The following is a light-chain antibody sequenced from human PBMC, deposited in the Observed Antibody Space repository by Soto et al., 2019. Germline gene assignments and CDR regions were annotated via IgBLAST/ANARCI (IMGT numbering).Light chain of an antibody. CDR3: QQYDSYSWT. V-gene: IGKV1-5*01. CDR1: QSIITY. Sequence: IHRTTSPSTMNANALATDTITFMASQSIITYLTWYQQKPGKAPKLRIFDASRLKSRVPSRFIGSGSGTEFTLTISSRHPNNLTTYYCQQYDSYSWTFGQVTKVDSK. CDR2: DAS. J-gene: IGKJ1*01.